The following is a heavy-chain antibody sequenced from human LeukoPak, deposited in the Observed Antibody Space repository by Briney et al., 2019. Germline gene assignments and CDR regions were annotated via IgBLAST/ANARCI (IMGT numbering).Heavy chain of an antibody. J-gene: IGHJ4*02. CDR1: GFTFSSYA. CDR3: AREAYDQGFDY. Sequence: GGSLRLSCAASGFTFSSYAMHWVPQAPGKGLVCVAVISYDGSNKYYADSVKGRFTISRDNYKNTLYLQMNSMRAEGTAVYYCAREAYDQGFDYWGEGTLVTVSS. D-gene: IGHD3-22*01. V-gene: IGHV3-30-3*01. CDR2: ISYDGSNK.